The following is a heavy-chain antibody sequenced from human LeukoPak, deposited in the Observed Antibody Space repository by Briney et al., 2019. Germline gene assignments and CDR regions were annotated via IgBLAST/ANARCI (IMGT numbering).Heavy chain of an antibody. Sequence: GGSLRLSCAASGFTFSSYALSWVRQAPGKGLEWVGRIKNKTNGGTTDYAAPVKGRFTISRDGSKNTLYLQMNSLKTEDTAVYYCTTTIVGVTTWFDPWGQGTLVTVSS. D-gene: IGHD1-26*01. CDR2: IKNKTNGGTT. CDR1: GFTFSSYA. V-gene: IGHV3-15*01. J-gene: IGHJ5*02. CDR3: TTTIVGVTTWFDP.